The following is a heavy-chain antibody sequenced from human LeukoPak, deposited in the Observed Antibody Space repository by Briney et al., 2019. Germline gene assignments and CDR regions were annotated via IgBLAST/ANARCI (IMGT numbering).Heavy chain of an antibody. Sequence: GGSLRLSCAASGLTFSSYGMHWVRQAPGRGLEWVAVILNDGNSKYYADSVKDRVTISRDNSKNTLYLQMNSLRAEDTAVYYCAKDLDSSGFSYWGQGTLVTVSS. CDR2: ILNDGNSK. J-gene: IGHJ4*02. D-gene: IGHD3-22*01. CDR3: AKDLDSSGFSY. CDR1: GLTFSSYG. V-gene: IGHV3-30*18.